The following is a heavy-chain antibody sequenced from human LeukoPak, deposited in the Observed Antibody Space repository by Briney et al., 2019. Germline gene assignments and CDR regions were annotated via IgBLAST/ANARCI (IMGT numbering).Heavy chain of an antibody. V-gene: IGHV4-34*01. CDR3: ARVLLQPRLLWFGERLRNQNWFDP. CDR1: GASISGSGYY. CDR2: INHSGST. D-gene: IGHD3-10*01. Sequence: PSETLSLTCTVSGASISGSGYYWSWIRQPPGKGLEWIGEINHSGSTNYNPSLKSRVTISVDTSKNQFSLKLSSVTAADTAVYYCARVLLQPRLLWFGERLRNQNWFDPWGQGTLVTVSS. J-gene: IGHJ5*02.